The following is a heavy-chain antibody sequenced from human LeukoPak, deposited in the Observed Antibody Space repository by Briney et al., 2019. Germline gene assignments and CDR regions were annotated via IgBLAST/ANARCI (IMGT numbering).Heavy chain of an antibody. J-gene: IGHJ6*04. CDR2: ISYDGSNK. D-gene: IGHD6-19*01. V-gene: IGHV3-30*04. CDR3: ARGAGAVAGTKTYYYYYYGMDV. CDR1: GFTFSSYA. Sequence: QPGGSLRLSCAASGFTFSSYAMHWVRQAPGKGLEWVAVISYDGSNKYYADSVKGRFTIPRDNSKNTLYLQMNSLRAEDTAVYYCARGAGAVAGTKTYYYYYYGMDVWGKGTTVTVSS.